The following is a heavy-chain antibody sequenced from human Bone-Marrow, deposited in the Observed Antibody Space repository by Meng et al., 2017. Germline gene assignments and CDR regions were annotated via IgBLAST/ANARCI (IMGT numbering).Heavy chain of an antibody. D-gene: IGHD6-13*01. V-gene: IGHV4-31*03. CDR1: GGSISSGGYY. J-gene: IGHJ1*01. CDR3: ARGPLSAAGTMGYFQH. CDR2: IYYSGST. Sequence: QGAGPRLVKPSQTLSLTVPVSGGSISSGGYYGSWIRQHPGKGLEWIGYIYYSGSTYYNPSLKSRVTISVDTSKNQFSLKLSSVTAADTAVYYCARGPLSAAGTMGYFQHWGQGTLVTVSS.